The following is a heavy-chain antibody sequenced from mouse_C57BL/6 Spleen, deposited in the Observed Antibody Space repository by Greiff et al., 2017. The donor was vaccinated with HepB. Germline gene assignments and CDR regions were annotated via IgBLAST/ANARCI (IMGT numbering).Heavy chain of an antibody. J-gene: IGHJ4*01. CDR1: GYTFTSYW. Sequence: QVQLQQPGAELVRPGSSVKLSCKASGYTFTSYWMHWVKQRPIQGLEWIGNIDPSDSETHYNQKFKDKATLTVDKSSSTAYMQLSSLTSEDSAVYYCATSTMNTYYAMDYWGQGTSVTVSS. CDR2: IDPSDSET. D-gene: IGHD5-2*01. CDR3: ATSTMNTYYAMDY. V-gene: IGHV1-52*01.